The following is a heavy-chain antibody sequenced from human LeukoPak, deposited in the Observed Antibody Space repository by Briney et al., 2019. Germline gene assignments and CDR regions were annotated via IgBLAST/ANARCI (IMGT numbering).Heavy chain of an antibody. CDR2: IYYSGST. D-gene: IGHD3-10*01. CDR1: GGSISSYY. CDR3: ARGGEGSGSYEYYFDY. V-gene: IGHV4-59*01. Sequence: SETLSLTCTVSGGSISSYYWSWIRQPPGKGLEWIGYIYYSGSTNYNPSLKSRVTISVDTSKNQFSLKLSPVTAADTAVYYCARGGEGSGSYEYYFDYWGQGTLVTVSS. J-gene: IGHJ4*02.